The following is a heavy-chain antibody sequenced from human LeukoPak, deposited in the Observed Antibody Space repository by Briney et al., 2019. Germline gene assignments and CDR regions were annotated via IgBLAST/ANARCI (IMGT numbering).Heavy chain of an antibody. D-gene: IGHD3-16*02. J-gene: IGHJ4*02. V-gene: IGHV3-49*04. Sequence: GGSLRLSCVASEFTFSNYAMSWVRQAPGKGLEWVGFIRGKVSGETTLYAASVQGRFTIARDDSKSIAYLQMNSLKTEDTGVYYCTRDYQNEYWGQGTPVTVSS. CDR3: TRDYQNEY. CDR2: IRGKVSGETT. CDR1: EFTFSNYA.